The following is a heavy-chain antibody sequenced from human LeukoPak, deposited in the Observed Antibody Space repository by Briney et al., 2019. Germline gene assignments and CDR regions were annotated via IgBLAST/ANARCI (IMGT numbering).Heavy chain of an antibody. Sequence: ASVKVSCKASGYTFTSYDINWVRQATGQGLEWMGWMNPNGGNTGYAQKFQGRVTMTRNTSISTAYMELSSLRSEDTAVYYCARCKEMATIYYYYYMDIWGKGTTVTVS. D-gene: IGHD5-24*01. CDR1: GYTFTSYD. J-gene: IGHJ6*03. V-gene: IGHV1-8*01. CDR3: ARCKEMATIYYYYYMDI. CDR2: MNPNGGNT.